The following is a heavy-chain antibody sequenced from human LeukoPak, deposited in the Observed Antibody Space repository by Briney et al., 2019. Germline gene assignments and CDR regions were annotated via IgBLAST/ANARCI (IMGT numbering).Heavy chain of an antibody. CDR1: GFTSSNYA. D-gene: IGHD2-15*01. CDR3: ARTGSGGDLDI. Sequence: GGSLRLSCAASGFTSSNYAMTWVRQAPGKGLVWVSRINGDGTSTIYADSVKGRFTISRDNAKSTVYLQMNSLRAEDTAVYYCARTGSGGDLDIWGQGTMVTVSS. V-gene: IGHV3-74*01. J-gene: IGHJ3*02. CDR2: INGDGTST.